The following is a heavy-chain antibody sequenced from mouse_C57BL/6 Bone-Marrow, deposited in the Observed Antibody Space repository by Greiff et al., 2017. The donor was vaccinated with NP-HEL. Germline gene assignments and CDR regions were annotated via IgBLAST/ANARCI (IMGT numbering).Heavy chain of an antibody. J-gene: IGHJ4*01. CDR1: GYTFTDYN. V-gene: IGHV1-18*01. CDR2: INPNNGGT. CDR3: ARSMDYYGYAMDY. D-gene: IGHD1-1*01. Sequence: LVEPGASVKIPCKASGYTFTDYNMDWVKQSHGKSLEWIGDINPNNGGTIYNQKFKGKATLTVDKSSSTAYMELRSLTSEDTAVYYCARSMDYYGYAMDYWGQGTSVTVSS.